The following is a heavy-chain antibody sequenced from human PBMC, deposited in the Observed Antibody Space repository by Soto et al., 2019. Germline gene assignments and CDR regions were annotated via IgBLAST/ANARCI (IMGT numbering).Heavy chain of an antibody. CDR3: AREYESSPTD. CDR1: GGSISTCSYH. V-gene: IGHV4-39*02. Sequence: SETLSLTCTVSGGSISTCSYHWAWIRQPPGKGLEWIASIYYSGSTYYNPSLKSRATISVDTSKNQFSLKLTSVTAADTAVYYCAREYESSPTDWGQGTLVTVSS. D-gene: IGHD6-13*01. J-gene: IGHJ4*02. CDR2: IYYSGST.